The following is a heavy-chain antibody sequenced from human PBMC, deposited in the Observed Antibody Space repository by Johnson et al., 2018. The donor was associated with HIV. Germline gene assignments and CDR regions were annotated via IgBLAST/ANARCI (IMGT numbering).Heavy chain of an antibody. J-gene: IGHJ3*02. CDR3: ARDGPPYYGGNSGGAFDI. CDR2: ISFDGSNK. Sequence: QVQLVESGGGLVQPGGSLRLSCAASGFTFSSYAMHWVRQAPGKGLEWVAFISFDGSNKYYADSVKGRFTISRDHSKNKLYLQTNSLRVEDTAVYYCARDGPPYYGGNSGGAFDIWGQGTMVTVSS. CDR1: GFTFSSYA. D-gene: IGHD4-23*01. V-gene: IGHV3-30*04.